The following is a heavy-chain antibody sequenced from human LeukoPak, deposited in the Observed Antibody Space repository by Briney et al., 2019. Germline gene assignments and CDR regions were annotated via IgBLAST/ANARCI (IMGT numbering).Heavy chain of an antibody. V-gene: IGHV3-23*01. CDR1: GFTFSSYA. J-gene: IGHJ4*02. D-gene: IGHD6-19*01. CDR2: ISGSGGST. CDR3: AKQYSSGWYGLPFDY. Sequence: GGSLRLSCAASGFTFSSYAMSWVRQAPGKGLEWVSAISGSGGSTYYADSVKGRFTISRDNSKNTLYLQMNSPRAEDTAVYYCAKQYSSGWYGLPFDYWGQGTLVTASS.